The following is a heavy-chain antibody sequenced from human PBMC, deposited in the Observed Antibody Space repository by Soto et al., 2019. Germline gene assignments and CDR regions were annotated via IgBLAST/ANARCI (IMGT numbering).Heavy chain of an antibody. J-gene: IGHJ5*02. V-gene: IGHV1-46*03. Sequence: ASVKVSFKASGYTFTSYYMHWVRQAPGQGLEWMGIINPSGGSTSYAQKFQGRVTMTRDTSTSTVYMELSSLRSEDTAVYYCARGKSIAAAGTEMGWFDPWGQGTLVTVSS. CDR1: GYTFTSYY. CDR2: INPSGGST. D-gene: IGHD6-13*01. CDR3: ARGKSIAAAGTEMGWFDP.